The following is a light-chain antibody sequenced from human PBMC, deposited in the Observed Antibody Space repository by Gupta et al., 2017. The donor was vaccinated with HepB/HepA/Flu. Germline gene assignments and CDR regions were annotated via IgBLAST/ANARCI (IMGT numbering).Light chain of an antibody. V-gene: IGKV2-28*01. CDR1: QSRLHSIGYNY. CDR3: MQALQTPWT. J-gene: IGKJ1*01. Sequence: DIVMTQSPLSLPVTPGEPASISCRSSQSRLHSIGYNYLDWYLQKPGQSPQLLIYLGSNRASGVADRFSGSGAGTDFTLKISRVEAEDVGVYYCMQALQTPWTFGQGTKVEIK. CDR2: LGS.